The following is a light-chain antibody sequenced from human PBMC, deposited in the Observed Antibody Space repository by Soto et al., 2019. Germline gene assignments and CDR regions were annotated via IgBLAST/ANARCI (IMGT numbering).Light chain of an antibody. CDR3: ESWDSNTRV. CDR2: LEGSGSY. V-gene: IGLV4-60*02. J-gene: IGLJ2*01. CDR1: SGHSSYI. Sequence: QSVLTQSSSASASLGSSVKLTCTLSSGHSSYIIAWHQPQPGKAPRYLMKLEGSGSYNKGSGVPDRFSGSSSGADRYLTISEHQFEGEANYYCESWDSNTRVFGGGTTLTVL.